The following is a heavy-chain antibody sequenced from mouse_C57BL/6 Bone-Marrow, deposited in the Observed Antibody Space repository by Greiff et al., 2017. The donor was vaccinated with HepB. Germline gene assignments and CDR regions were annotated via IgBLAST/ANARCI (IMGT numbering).Heavy chain of an antibody. CDR3: ARGYYYGSSLYFDY. CDR1: GFNIKNTY. V-gene: IGHV14-3*01. Sequence: EVNVVESVAELVRPGASVKLSCTASGFNIKNTYMHWVKQRPEQGLEWIGRIDPANGNTKYAPKFQGKATITADTSSNTAYLQLSSLTSEDTAIYYCARGYYYGSSLYFDYWGQGTTLTVSS. J-gene: IGHJ2*01. CDR2: IDPANGNT. D-gene: IGHD1-1*01.